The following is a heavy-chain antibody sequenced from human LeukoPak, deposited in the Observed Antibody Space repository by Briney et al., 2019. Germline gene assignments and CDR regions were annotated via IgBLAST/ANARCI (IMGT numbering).Heavy chain of an antibody. V-gene: IGHV3-15*01. Sequence: GGSLRLSCAASGFTFSNAWMSWVRQAPGQGRDWAGRIKSKTDGGTTDYAAPVKGRFTISRDDSKNTLYLQMNSLKTEDTAVYYCTTERWGDNRPSDYWGQGTLVTVSS. CDR3: TTERWGDNRPSDY. CDR2: IKSKTDGGTT. J-gene: IGHJ4*02. CDR1: GFTFSNAW. D-gene: IGHD3-22*01.